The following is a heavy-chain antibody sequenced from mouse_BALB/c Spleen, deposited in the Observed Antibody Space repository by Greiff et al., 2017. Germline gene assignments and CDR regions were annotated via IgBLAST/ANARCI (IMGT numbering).Heavy chain of an antibody. CDR1: GFTFSSYA. D-gene: IGHD2-4*01. V-gene: IGHV5-6-5*01. CDR2: ISSGGST. J-gene: IGHJ1*01. Sequence: EVQVVESGGGLVKPGGSLKLSCAASGFTFSSYAMSWVRQTPEKRLEWVASISSGGSTYYPDSVKGRFTISRDNARNILYLQMSSLRSEDTAMYYCARGQDGLRPVWYFDVWGAGTTVTVSS. CDR3: ARGQDGLRPVWYFDV.